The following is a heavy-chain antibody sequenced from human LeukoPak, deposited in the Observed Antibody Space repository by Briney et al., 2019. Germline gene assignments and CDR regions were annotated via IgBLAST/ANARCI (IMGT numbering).Heavy chain of an antibody. CDR2: IYYSGST. Sequence: SETLSLTCTVSGGSISSSGYYWGWIRQPPGKGLEWNGSIYYSGSTYYNPSLKSRVTISVDTSKNQFSLRLNSVTAADTSIYYCARIPTNAVPSAHNGFDIWGQGTMLTVSS. V-gene: IGHV4-39*01. CDR1: GGSISSSGYY. D-gene: IGHD6-19*01. J-gene: IGHJ3*02. CDR3: ARIPTNAVPSAHNGFDI.